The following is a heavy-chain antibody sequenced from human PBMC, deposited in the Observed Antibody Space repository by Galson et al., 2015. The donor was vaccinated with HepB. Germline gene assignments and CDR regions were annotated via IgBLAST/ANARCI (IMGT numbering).Heavy chain of an antibody. J-gene: IGHJ6*03. V-gene: IGHV3-21*01. CDR1: GFTFSSYS. Sequence: SLRLSCAASGFTFSSYSMNWVRQAPGKGLEWVSSISSRGSYIYYADSVKGRFTISRDNAKNSLYLQMNSLRAEDTAIYYCASAYYDFWSGCPPEDYYYYYMDVWGKGTTVTVSS. D-gene: IGHD3-3*01. CDR3: ASAYYDFWSGCPPEDYYYYYMDV. CDR2: ISSRGSYI.